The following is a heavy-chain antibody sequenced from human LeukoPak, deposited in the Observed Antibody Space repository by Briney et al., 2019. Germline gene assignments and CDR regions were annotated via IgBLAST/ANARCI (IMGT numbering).Heavy chain of an antibody. V-gene: IGHV4-4*09. J-gene: IGHJ4*02. CDR1: GGSISSYY. Sequence: SETLSLTCTVSGGSISSYYWSWIRQPPGKGLEWIGYIYTSGSTNYSPSLKSRVTISVDTSKNQLSLKLSSVTAADTAVYYCARHSNWNYYFDYWGQGTLVTVSS. D-gene: IGHD1-1*01. CDR2: IYTSGST. CDR3: ARHSNWNYYFDY.